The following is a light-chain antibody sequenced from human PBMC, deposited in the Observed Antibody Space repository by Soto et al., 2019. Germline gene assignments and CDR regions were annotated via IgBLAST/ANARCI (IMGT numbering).Light chain of an antibody. V-gene: IGLV2-14*01. CDR3: SSYTSSSTLEV. CDR2: GVS. Sequence: QSVLAQPASVCGSPGQSITISCTGTSSDVGGYNYVSWYQQHPGKAPKLMIYGVSNRPSGVSNRFSGSKSGNTASLTISGLQAEDEADYYCSSYTSSSTLEVFGTGTKVTVL. J-gene: IGLJ1*01. CDR1: SSDVGGYNY.